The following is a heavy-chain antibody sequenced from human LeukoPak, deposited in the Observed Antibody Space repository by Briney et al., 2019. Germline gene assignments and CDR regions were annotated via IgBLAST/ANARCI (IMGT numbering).Heavy chain of an antibody. Sequence: ASVKVSCKASGYTFTDYYMHWVRQAPGQGFEWMGWINPNDGDTNYAQKFQGRVTMTRDTSISTAHMEVSRLRSDDTAVYYCARANFLYCSSTTCLFDYWAQGTLVTVSS. D-gene: IGHD2-2*01. CDR1: GYTFTDYY. CDR3: ARANFLYCSSTTCLFDY. V-gene: IGHV1-2*02. CDR2: INPNDGDT. J-gene: IGHJ4*02.